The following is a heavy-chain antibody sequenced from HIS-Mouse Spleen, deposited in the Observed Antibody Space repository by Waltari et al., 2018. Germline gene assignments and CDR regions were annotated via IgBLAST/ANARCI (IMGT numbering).Heavy chain of an antibody. CDR2: IYYSGST. CDR3: AREIPYSSSWYDWYFDL. CDR1: GGSISGISYY. D-gene: IGHD6-13*01. V-gene: IGHV4-39*07. J-gene: IGHJ2*01. Sequence: QLQLQESGPGLVKPSETLSLTCTVSGGSISGISYYGGWIRQPPGKGLEWIGSIYYSGSTYYNPSLKSRVTISVDTSKNQFSLKLSSVTAADTAVYYCAREIPYSSSWYDWYFDLWGRGTLVTVSS.